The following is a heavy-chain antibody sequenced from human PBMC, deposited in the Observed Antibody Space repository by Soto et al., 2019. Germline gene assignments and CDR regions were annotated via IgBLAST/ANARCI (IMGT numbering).Heavy chain of an antibody. CDR2: IIPIFGTA. CDR1: GGTFSSYA. V-gene: IGHV1-69*01. Sequence: QVQLVQSGAEVKKPGSSVKVSCKASGGTFSSYAISWVRQAPGQGLEWMGGIIPIFGTANYAQKFQGRVTITADESTNTAYMERSSLRAEDTAVYDCAGVPDCSSTSCYTRGTWFDPWGQGTLVTVSS. J-gene: IGHJ5*02. CDR3: AGVPDCSSTSCYTRGTWFDP. D-gene: IGHD2-2*02.